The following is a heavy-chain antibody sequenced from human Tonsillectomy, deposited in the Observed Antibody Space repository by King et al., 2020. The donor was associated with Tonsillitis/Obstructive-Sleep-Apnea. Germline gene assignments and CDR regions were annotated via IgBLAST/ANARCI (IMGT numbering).Heavy chain of an antibody. V-gene: IGHV4-39*01. J-gene: IGHJ4*02. CDR2: IYYTGST. Sequence: QLQESGPGLVKPSETLSLTCTVSGGSISSNSYYWGWIRQPPGKGLEWIGSIYYTGSTYYTPSLKSRVTISVDTSKNQFSLKLSSVTVADTAVYYCARILGAYYFDYWGQGTLVTVSS. D-gene: IGHD2-8*02. CDR3: ARILGAYYFDY. CDR1: GGSISSNSYY.